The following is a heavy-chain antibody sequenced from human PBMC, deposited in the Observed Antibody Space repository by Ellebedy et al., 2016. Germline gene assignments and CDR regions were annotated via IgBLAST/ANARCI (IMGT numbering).Heavy chain of an antibody. Sequence: GSLRLXXAVYGGSFSGYYWSWIRQPPGKGLEWIGEINHSGSTNYNPSLQSRVTLSLGTARTQFSLRLTSVNAADTAIYYCARDGGSSWQPLDIWGQGALVTVSS. CDR1: GGSFSGYY. CDR3: ARDGGSSWQPLDI. V-gene: IGHV4-34*01. CDR2: INHSGST. J-gene: IGHJ4*02. D-gene: IGHD6-13*01.